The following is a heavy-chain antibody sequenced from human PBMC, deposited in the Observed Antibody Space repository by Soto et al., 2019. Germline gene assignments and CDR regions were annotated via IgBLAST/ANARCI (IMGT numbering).Heavy chain of an antibody. CDR2: INHSGST. CDR3: ARGPYSWFGELLRTGRNWFDP. D-gene: IGHD3-10*01. V-gene: IGHV4-34*01. Sequence: SETLSLTCAVYGGSFSGYYWSWIRQPPGKGLEWIGEINHSGSTNYNPSLKSRVTISVDTSKNQFSLKLSSVTAADTAVYYCARGPYSWFGELLRTGRNWFDPWGQGTLVTVSS. CDR1: GGSFSGYY. J-gene: IGHJ5*02.